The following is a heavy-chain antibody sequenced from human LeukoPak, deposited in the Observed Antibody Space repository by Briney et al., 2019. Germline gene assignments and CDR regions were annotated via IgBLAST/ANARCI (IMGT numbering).Heavy chain of an antibody. CDR3: AKYASGSLVV. CDR1: GGSIISSYF. V-gene: IGHV4-4*07. Sequence: PSETLSLTCSVSGGSIISSYFWSWIRQPAGKGLEWIGRIYHTGITDFNPSLKTRDTMSVDTSKNQFSLNLNSVTAADTAVYYCAKYASGSLVVWGQGTLVTVSS. CDR2: IYHTGIT. D-gene: IGHD3-10*01. J-gene: IGHJ4*02.